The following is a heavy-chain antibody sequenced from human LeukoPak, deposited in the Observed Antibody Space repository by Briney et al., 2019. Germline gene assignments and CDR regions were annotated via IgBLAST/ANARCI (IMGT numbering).Heavy chain of an antibody. CDR1: GGSFTDYF. Sequence: TPETLSLTCDVFGGSFTDYFWAWIRQSPGKGLEWIGEINDYTGNTNYNPSLNSRVSISLEKSKNQFSLELRSVTAADTAVYYCARGRIAKIVVVHSFHYGMDVWGQGTTVTVSS. J-gene: IGHJ6*02. CDR3: ARGRIAKIVVVHSFHYGMDV. CDR2: INDYTGNT. V-gene: IGHV4-34*01. D-gene: IGHD3-22*01.